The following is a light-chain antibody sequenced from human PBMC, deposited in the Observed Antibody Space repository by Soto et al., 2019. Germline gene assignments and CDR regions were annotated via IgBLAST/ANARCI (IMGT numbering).Light chain of an antibody. V-gene: IGLV2-14*01. CDR2: DVS. Sequence: QSVLTQPASVSGSPGQSITISCTGTSSDVGGYNYVSWYQQHAGKAPKLMIDDVSNRPSGVSNRCSGSKSGNTASRTISGLKAEDEADYYCSSYTSSSTLNVVFGGGTKLTVL. CDR3: SSYTSSSTLNVV. CDR1: SSDVGGYNY. J-gene: IGLJ2*01.